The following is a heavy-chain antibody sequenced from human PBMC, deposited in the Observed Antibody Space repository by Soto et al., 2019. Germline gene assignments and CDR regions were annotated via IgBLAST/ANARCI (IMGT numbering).Heavy chain of an antibody. V-gene: IGHV1-8*01. CDR2: MNPNSGNT. CDR3: ATTALHYEFWSGYYTGTGYDYYGMDV. J-gene: IGHJ6*02. Sequence: GASVKVSCKASGYTFTSYDINWVRQATGQGLEWMGWMNPNSGNTGYAQKFQGRVTMTRNTSISTAYMELSGLRSEDTAVYYCATTALHYEFWSGYYTGTGYDYYGMDVWGQGTRVTVSS. CDR1: GYTFTSYD. D-gene: IGHD3-3*01.